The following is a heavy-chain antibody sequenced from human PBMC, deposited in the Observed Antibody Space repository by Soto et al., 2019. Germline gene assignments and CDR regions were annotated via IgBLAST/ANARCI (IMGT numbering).Heavy chain of an antibody. Sequence: QVQLVQSGAEVKKPGASVKVSCKASGYTFTSYAMHWVRQAPGQRLEWMGWINAGNGNTKYSQKFQGRVTITRDTSASTAYMELSSLRSEDTAVYYCATGWGSSSWYTDYYYYGMDVWGQGTTVTVSS. CDR2: INAGNGNT. D-gene: IGHD6-13*01. CDR3: ATGWGSSSWYTDYYYYGMDV. J-gene: IGHJ6*02. V-gene: IGHV1-3*01. CDR1: GYTFTSYA.